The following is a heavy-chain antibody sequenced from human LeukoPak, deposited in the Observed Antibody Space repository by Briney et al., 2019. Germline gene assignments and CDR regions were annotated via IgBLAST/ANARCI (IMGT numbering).Heavy chain of an antibody. V-gene: IGHV3-30*18. Sequence: GRSLRLSCAASGFTFSSYGMHWVRQAPGKGLEWVAVISYDGSNKYYADSVKGRFTISRDNSKNTRYLQMNSLRAEDTAVYYCAKDGLVVWGQGTLVTVSS. CDR2: ISYDGSNK. D-gene: IGHD2-15*01. CDR1: GFTFSSYG. J-gene: IGHJ4*02. CDR3: AKDGLVV.